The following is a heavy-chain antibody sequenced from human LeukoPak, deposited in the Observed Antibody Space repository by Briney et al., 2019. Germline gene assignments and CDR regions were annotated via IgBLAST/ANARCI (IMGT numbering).Heavy chain of an antibody. D-gene: IGHD3-22*01. CDR3: ATTMIRLYYFDY. J-gene: IGHJ4*02. V-gene: IGHV3-23*01. CDR2: ISFSGGST. Sequence: GGSLRLSCAASGFNFNIYAMNWVRQAPGKGLEWVSAISFSGGSTYYADSVKGRFTISRDNSKNTLYLQMNSLRAEDTAVYYCATTMIRLYYFDYWGQGTLVTVSS. CDR1: GFNFNIYA.